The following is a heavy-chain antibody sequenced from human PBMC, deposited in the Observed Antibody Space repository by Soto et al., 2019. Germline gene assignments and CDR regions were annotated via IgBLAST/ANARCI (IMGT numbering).Heavy chain of an antibody. CDR1: GFSLSTSGMC. CDR2: IDWDDDK. Sequence: SGPTLVNPTQTLTLTCTFSGFSLSTSGMCVSWIRQPPGKALEWLARIDWDDDKYYSTSLKTRLTISKDTSKNQVVLTMTNMDPVDTATYYCARILYAPYNWNYDFDYWGQGTLVTVSS. V-gene: IGHV2-70*11. J-gene: IGHJ4*02. D-gene: IGHD1-7*01. CDR3: ARILYAPYNWNYDFDY.